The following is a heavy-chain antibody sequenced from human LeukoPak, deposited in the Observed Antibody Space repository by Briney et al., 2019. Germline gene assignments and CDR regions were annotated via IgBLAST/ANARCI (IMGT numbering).Heavy chain of an antibody. D-gene: IGHD3-9*01. CDR1: GGSTSSYY. CDR3: ARGKLRYFDWLPLPDY. Sequence: PSETLSLTCTVSGGSTSSYYWSWIRQPPGKGLEWIGCIYYSGSTNYNPSLKSRVTISVDTSKNQFSPKLSSVTAADTAVYYCARGKLRYFDWLPLPDYWGQGTLVTVSS. CDR2: IYYSGST. J-gene: IGHJ4*02. V-gene: IGHV4-59*01.